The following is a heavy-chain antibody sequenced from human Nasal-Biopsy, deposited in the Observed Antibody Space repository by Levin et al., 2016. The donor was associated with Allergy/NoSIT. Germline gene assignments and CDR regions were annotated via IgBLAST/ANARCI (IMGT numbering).Heavy chain of an antibody. CDR2: ISGSGGST. CDR1: GFTFGKYA. V-gene: IGHV3-23*01. J-gene: IGHJ4*02. CDR3: AKGDSGSYYGSVFEF. Sequence: GESLKISCAASGFTFGKYAMSWVRQAPEKGLLWVSTISGSGGSTYYADSVKGRFTISRDNSMNTVYLQMDSLRVEDTALYYCAKGDSGSYYGSVFEFWGQGNLVTVSS. D-gene: IGHD1-26*01.